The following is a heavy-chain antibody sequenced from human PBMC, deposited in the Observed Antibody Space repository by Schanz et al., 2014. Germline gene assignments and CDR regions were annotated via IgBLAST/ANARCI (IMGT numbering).Heavy chain of an antibody. J-gene: IGHJ4*02. D-gene: IGHD6-19*01. Sequence: EVQLVESGGGVVRPGGSLRLSCAASGFGFDDYAMSWVRQAPGKGLEWVSSISSSSMYIYQADSMRGRFTISRDNAKNSLYLQVNNLSAEDTAVYYCVRDKKGFVAVAGRAPFDYWGQGTLXTVSS. CDR2: ISSSSMYI. CDR3: VRDKKGFVAVAGRAPFDY. CDR1: GFGFDDYA. V-gene: IGHV3-21*01.